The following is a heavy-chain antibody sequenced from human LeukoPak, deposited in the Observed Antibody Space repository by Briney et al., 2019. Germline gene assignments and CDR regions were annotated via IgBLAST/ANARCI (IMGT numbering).Heavy chain of an antibody. V-gene: IGHV3-23*01. CDR3: AKDRAVGATRFDY. D-gene: IGHD1-26*01. CDR2: ISGSGGYA. CDR1: GFTFSIYP. Sequence: PGGSLRLSCAASGFTFSIYPMSWVRQAPGKGLEWVSSISGSGGYAYYANSVKGRFITSRDNSKNTLYLQMNSLRAEDTAVYYCAKDRAVGATRFDYWGQGTLVTVSS. J-gene: IGHJ4*02.